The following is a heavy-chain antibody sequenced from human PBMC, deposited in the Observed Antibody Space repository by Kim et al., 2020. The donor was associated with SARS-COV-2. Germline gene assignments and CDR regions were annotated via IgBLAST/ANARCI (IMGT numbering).Heavy chain of an antibody. V-gene: IGHV3-30*04. Sequence: GGSLRLSCAASGFTFSSYAMHWVRQAPGKGLEWVAVISYDGSNKYYADSVKGRFTISRDNSKNTLYLQMNSLRAEDTAVYYCARDSPVVIKGIMDYWGQGTLVTVSS. CDR3: ARDSPVVIKGIMDY. CDR1: GFTFSSYA. CDR2: ISYDGSNK. D-gene: IGHD3-22*01. J-gene: IGHJ4*02.